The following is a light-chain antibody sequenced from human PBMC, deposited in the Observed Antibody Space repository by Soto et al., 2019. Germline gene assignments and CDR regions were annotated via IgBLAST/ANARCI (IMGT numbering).Light chain of an antibody. CDR1: QSVSSSY. V-gene: IGKV3-20*01. Sequence: EIVLTQSPGTLSLSPGERATLSCRDSQSVSSSYLAWYQQKPGQAPRLLIYGASSRATGIPDRFSGSGSGTDFTLTISRLEPEDCVVYYCQQYGSSPLTFGQGTRLEIK. CDR3: QQYGSSPLT. J-gene: IGKJ5*01. CDR2: GAS.